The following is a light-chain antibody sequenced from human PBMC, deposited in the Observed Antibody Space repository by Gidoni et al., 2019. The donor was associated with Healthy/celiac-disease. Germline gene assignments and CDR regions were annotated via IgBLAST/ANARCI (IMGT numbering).Light chain of an antibody. CDR2: GAS. CDR3: QQYGSSPLT. CDR1: QSVSSSY. J-gene: IGKJ3*01. V-gene: IGKV3-20*01. Sequence: DIVLTQSPGTLSLSPGERATLSCRASQSVSSSYLAWYQQKPGQAPRPLIYGASSRATGIPDRFSGSGSGTDFTLTISRLEPEDFAVYDCQQYGSSPLTFGPGTKVDIK.